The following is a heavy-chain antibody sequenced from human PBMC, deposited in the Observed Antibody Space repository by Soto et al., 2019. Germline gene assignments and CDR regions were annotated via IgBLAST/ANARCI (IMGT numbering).Heavy chain of an antibody. D-gene: IGHD3-10*01. Sequence: ASVKVSCKASGDTFTTYDINWVRQATGHGLEWMGWINPNSGNIGYAQRFQGRVTMTRDAAIRTAYMEVSSLRSDDTAVYYCARGRASGSYYLLDYWGQGTLVTVSS. CDR1: GDTFTTYD. J-gene: IGHJ4*02. V-gene: IGHV1-8*01. CDR2: INPNSGNI. CDR3: ARGRASGSYYLLDY.